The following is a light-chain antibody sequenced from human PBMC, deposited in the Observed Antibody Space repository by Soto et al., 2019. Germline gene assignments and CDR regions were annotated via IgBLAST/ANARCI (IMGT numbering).Light chain of an antibody. Sequence: EIVFTQSPGPLSLSPGERATLPCRASQGVSSSYLAWYQQKPGQPPRLLIYGASSRATGIPDRFSGSGSGTDFTLTITRLEPEDFAVYYCQHYRTSFGGGTKVEIK. CDR2: GAS. CDR3: QHYRTS. V-gene: IGKV3-20*01. J-gene: IGKJ4*01. CDR1: QGVSSSY.